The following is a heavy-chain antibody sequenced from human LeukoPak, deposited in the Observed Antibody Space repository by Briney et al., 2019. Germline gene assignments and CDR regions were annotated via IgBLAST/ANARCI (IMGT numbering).Heavy chain of an antibody. D-gene: IGHD4-17*01. J-gene: IGHJ6*03. Sequence: SQTLSLTCTVSGGSLSSGNYYWSWIRKPAGKGLEWIGRIYTSGSTNYNPSLKSRVTISVDTSKNQFSLKLNSVTAADTAVYYCARARYTVTLGGYYMDVWGKGTTVTISS. CDR3: ARARYTVTLGGYYMDV. V-gene: IGHV4-61*02. CDR1: GGSLSSGNYY. CDR2: IYTSGST.